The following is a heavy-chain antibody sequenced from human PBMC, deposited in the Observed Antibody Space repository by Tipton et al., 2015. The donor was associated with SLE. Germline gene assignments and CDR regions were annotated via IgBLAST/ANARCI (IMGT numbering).Heavy chain of an antibody. V-gene: IGHV1-18*01. CDR2: ISGYNGNT. J-gene: IGHJ5*02. CDR1: GYTFTSYG. CDR3: ARDGYCSSISCYPNWFDP. D-gene: IGHD2-2*03. Sequence: QSGPEVKKPGASVKVSCKASGYTFTSYGFSWVRQAPGQGLEWMGWISGYNGNTNYAEKLQGRVTMTTDTSTSTAYMELRSLRSDDTAVYYCARDGYCSSISCYPNWFDPWGPGTLVTVSS.